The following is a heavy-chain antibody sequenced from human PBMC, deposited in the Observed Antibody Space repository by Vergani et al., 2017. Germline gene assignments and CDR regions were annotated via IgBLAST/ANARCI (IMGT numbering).Heavy chain of an antibody. D-gene: IGHD6-25*01. Sequence: QVQLVQSGAEVKKPGASVKVSCKASGYTFTGYYMHWVRQAPGQGLEWMGWINPNSGGTNYAQKFQGRVTMTRDTSISTAYMELNSLRAEDTAVYYCARDLGAATEDSGFDYWGQGTLVTVSS. V-gene: IGHV1-2*02. CDR1: GYTFTGYY. CDR3: ARDLGAATEDSGFDY. J-gene: IGHJ4*02. CDR2: INPNSGGT.